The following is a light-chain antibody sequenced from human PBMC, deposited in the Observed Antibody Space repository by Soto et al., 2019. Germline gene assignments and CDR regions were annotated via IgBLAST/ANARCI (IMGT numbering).Light chain of an antibody. CDR3: SEWDASLNGYV. CDR2: RNY. J-gene: IGLJ1*01. CDR1: SSNIGSKT. Sequence: QSVLTQPPSASGTPGQRVTSSCSGSSSNIGSKTVNWYQQLPGTAPQLLIYRNYQRPSGGPDRFSGSKYGTSAYLALSGLQSEDEDDYYCSEWDASLNGYVFGARNKLTVL. V-gene: IGLV1-44*01.